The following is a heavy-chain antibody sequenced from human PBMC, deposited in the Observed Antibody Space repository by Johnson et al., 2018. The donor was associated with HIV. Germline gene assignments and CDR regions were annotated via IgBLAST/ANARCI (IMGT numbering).Heavy chain of an antibody. CDR3: AREDYHYDGSDHVLGAFDI. CDR1: GFTFSSYA. J-gene: IGHJ3*02. D-gene: IGHD3-22*01. Sequence: QVLLVESGGGVVQPGRSLRLSCAASGFTFSSYAMHWVRQAPGKGLEWVAVISYDGSNKYYADSVKGRFTVSRDNSKQTLYLDMTSLRAEDTAVYFCAREDYHYDGSDHVLGAFDIWGQGTMVTVSS. CDR2: ISYDGSNK. V-gene: IGHV3-30-3*01.